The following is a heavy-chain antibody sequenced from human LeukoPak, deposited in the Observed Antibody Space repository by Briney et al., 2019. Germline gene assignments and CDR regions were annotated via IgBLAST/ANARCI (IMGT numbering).Heavy chain of an antibody. D-gene: IGHD1-1*01. V-gene: IGHV4-59*01. CDR2: IYYSGST. CDR3: ARGSGTFAHPTAFDI. CDR1: GGSISSYY. Sequence: SETLSLTCTVSGGSISSYYWSWIRQPPGQGLEWIGYIYYSGSTNYNPSLKSRVTISVDTSKNQFSLKLSSVTAADTAVYYCARGSGTFAHPTAFDIWGQGTMVTVSS. J-gene: IGHJ3*02.